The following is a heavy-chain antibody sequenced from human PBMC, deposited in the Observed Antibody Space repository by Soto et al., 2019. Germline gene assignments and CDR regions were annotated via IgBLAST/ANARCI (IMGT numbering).Heavy chain of an antibody. V-gene: IGHV3-23*01. D-gene: IGHD5-18*01. CDR2: ISGSGGST. CDR1: GFTFSSYA. Sequence: SLRLSCAASGFTFSSYAMSWVRQAPGKGLEWVSAISGSGGSTYYADSVKGRFTISRDNSKNTLYLQMNSLRAEDTAVYYCAKFRYGYYYYYMDVWGKGTTVTVSS. CDR3: AKFRYGYYYYYMDV. J-gene: IGHJ6*03.